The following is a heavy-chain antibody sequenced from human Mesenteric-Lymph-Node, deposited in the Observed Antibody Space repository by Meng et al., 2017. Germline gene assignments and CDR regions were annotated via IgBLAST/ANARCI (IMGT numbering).Heavy chain of an antibody. CDR3: AKIGYTNWSLDN. CDR1: GFTFSNYW. J-gene: IGHJ4*02. Sequence: GESLKISCAASGFTFSNYWMTWVRQAPGKGLEWVANINQGGGTKYYVDSVKGRCTVSRDDAKRSLYLQMNSLRAEDTAVYFCAKIGYTNWSLDNWGQGTLVTVSS. D-gene: IGHD3-16*02. CDR2: INQGGGTK. V-gene: IGHV3-7*01.